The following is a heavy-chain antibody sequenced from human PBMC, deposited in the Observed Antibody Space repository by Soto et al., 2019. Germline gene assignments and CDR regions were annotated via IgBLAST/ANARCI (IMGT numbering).Heavy chain of an antibody. CDR2: IYYSGST. J-gene: IGHJ4*02. Sequence: PSETLSLTCSVSGGSISSYYWSWIRQPPGKGLEWIGYIYYSGSTNYNPSLKSRVTISVDTSKNQFSLKLSSVTAADTAVYYCAREGSGYYSHWGQGTLVTVSS. CDR3: AREGSGYYSH. V-gene: IGHV4-59*01. D-gene: IGHD3-22*01. CDR1: GGSISSYY.